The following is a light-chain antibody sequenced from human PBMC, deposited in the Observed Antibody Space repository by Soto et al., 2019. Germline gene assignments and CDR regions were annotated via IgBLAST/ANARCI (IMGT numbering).Light chain of an antibody. V-gene: IGLV2-14*01. Sequence: QSALTQPASVSGSPGQSITISCTGTSSDVGGYNYVSWYQQHPGKAPKLMIYEVSNRPSGVSNRFSGSKSGNTASLTISGLQAEDAADYNCSSYTSSSIAYVFGTGTKLTV. J-gene: IGLJ1*01. CDR2: EVS. CDR3: SSYTSSSIAYV. CDR1: SSDVGGYNY.